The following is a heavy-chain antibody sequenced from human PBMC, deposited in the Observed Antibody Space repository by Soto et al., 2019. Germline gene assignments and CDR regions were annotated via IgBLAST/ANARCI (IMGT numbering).Heavy chain of an antibody. D-gene: IGHD6-13*01. CDR3: ARDLGLYSSSWALGRKYYYYYGMDV. J-gene: IGHJ6*02. CDR1: GYTFTSYY. V-gene: IGHV1-46*03. CDR2: INPSGGST. Sequence: GASVKVSCKASGYTFTSYYMHWVRQAPGQGLEWMGIINPSGGSTSYAQKFQGRVTMTRDTSTSTVYMELSSLRSEDTAVYYCARDLGLYSSSWALGRKYYYYYGMDVWGQGTTVTVSS.